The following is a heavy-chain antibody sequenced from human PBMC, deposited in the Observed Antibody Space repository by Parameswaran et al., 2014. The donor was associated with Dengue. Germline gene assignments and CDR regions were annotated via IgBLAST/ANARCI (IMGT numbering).Heavy chain of an antibody. CDR2: IYYSGST. CDR3: ARDKLFRNQASYGSGRYYGMDV. Sequence: RWIRQPQEGLEWIGYIYYSGSTNYNPSLKSRVTMSVDTSKNQFSLKLSSVTAADTAVYYCARDKLFRNQASYGSGRYYGMDVWGQGTTVTVSS. J-gene: IGHJ6*02. V-gene: IGHV4-59*13. D-gene: IGHD3-10*01.